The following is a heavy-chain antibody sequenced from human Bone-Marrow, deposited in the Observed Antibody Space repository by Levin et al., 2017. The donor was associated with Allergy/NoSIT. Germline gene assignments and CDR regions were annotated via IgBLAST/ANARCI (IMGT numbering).Heavy chain of an antibody. J-gene: IGHJ5*02. D-gene: IGHD3-3*01. CDR2: INVGRGST. CDR3: AREAKTIFGVVIIPNCFDP. Sequence: GESLKISCKTSGYTFTQYAMHWVRQAPGQRPEWMGWINVGRGSTEYAQKFQGRVSITRDTSASTVYMELSSLTSEDTARYYCAREAKTIFGVVIIPNCFDPWGQGTLVTVSS. V-gene: IGHV1-3*01. CDR1: GYTFTQYA.